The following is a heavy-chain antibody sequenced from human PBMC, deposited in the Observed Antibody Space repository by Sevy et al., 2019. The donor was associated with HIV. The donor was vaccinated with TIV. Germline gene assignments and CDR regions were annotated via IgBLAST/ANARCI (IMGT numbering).Heavy chain of an antibody. CDR1: GGSFSGYY. J-gene: IGHJ6*02. CDR2: INHSGST. CDR3: ARVWFSPKTYYDFWSGYYTPGYYYGMDV. Sequence: SETLSLTCAVYGGSFSGYYWSWIRQPPGKGLEWIGEINHSGSTNYNPSLKSRVTISVDTSKNQLSLKLSSVTAADTAVYYCARVWFSPKTYYDFWSGYYTPGYYYGMDVWGQGTTVTVSS. V-gene: IGHV4-34*01. D-gene: IGHD3-3*01.